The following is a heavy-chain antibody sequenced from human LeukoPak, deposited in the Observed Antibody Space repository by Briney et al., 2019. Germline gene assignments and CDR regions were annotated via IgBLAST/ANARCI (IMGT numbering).Heavy chain of an antibody. J-gene: IGHJ4*02. CDR3: ARDTAMAL. D-gene: IGHD5-18*01. Sequence: SETLSLTCTVSGYSISSGYYWGWIRQPPGKGLEWIGEINHSGSTNYNPSLKSRVTISVDTSKNQFSLKLSSVTAADTAVYYCARDTAMALWGQGTLVTVSS. CDR1: GYSISSGYY. CDR2: INHSGST. V-gene: IGHV4-38-2*02.